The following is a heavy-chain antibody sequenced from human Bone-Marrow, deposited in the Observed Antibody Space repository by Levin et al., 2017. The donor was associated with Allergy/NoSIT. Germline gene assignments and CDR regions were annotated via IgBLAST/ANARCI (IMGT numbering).Heavy chain of an antibody. V-gene: IGHV3-53*01. J-gene: IGHJ4*02. CDR3: ATRTTAWPK. CDR1: GFTVSNNY. CDR2: IFSNGDT. Sequence: GGSLRLSCAVSGFTVSNNYMSWVRQAPGKGLEWVSVIFSNGDTSYADSVKGRFTISRDNSKNTLYLQMNSLRAEDTAIYYCATRTTAWPKWGQGTLVTVSS. D-gene: IGHD1-7*01.